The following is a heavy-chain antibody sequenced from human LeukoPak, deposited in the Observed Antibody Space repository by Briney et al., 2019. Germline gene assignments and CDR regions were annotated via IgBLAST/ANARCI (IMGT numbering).Heavy chain of an antibody. CDR2: IHTSGST. Sequence: SETLYLTCTVSGDSISSYYWSWIRQPPGKGLEWIGYIHTSGSTNYNPSLKSRVTISVDTSKNQFSLKLSSVTAADTAVYYCARRRMLGVSGGCCWFDPWGQGTLVTVSS. CDR1: GDSISSYY. V-gene: IGHV4-4*09. D-gene: IGHD3-16*01. CDR3: ARRRMLGVSGGCCWFDP. J-gene: IGHJ5*02.